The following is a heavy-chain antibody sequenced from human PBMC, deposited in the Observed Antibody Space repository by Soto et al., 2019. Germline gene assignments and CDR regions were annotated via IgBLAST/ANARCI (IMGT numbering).Heavy chain of an antibody. D-gene: IGHD3-16*02. CDR3: ARGYRWGMDV. CDR1: EMPFSNYW. Sequence: EVQLVESGGGLVQPGGSLRLSCEASEMPFSNYWFPWVAKTPGKGLMWVSRINGDASNIFYADSVRGRFTISRDNAKNTLYLQMNGLRAEDSALYYCARGYRWGMDVWGQGTTVTVSS. J-gene: IGHJ6*02. V-gene: IGHV3-74*01. CDR2: INGDASNI.